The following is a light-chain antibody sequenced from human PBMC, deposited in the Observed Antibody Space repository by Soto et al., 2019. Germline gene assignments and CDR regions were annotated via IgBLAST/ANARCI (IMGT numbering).Light chain of an antibody. CDR3: SSYAGSNLWV. CDR2: EVS. V-gene: IGLV2-8*01. J-gene: IGLJ3*02. CDR1: SSDVGNYKY. Sequence: QSVLTQSPSASGSPGQSVNISCTGTSSDVGNYKYVSWYQQHPGKAPKLMIYEVSKRPSGVPDRFSGSKSGNTASLTVSGLQVEDEADYYCSSYAGSNLWVFGGGTKLTVL.